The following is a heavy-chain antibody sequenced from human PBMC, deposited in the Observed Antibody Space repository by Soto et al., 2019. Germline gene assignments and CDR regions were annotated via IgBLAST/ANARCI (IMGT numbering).Heavy chain of an antibody. CDR3: ARNPNHRYSSSWATNWFDP. CDR1: GGTFSSYA. CDR2: IIPIFGTA. Sequence: QVQLVQSGAEVKKPGSSVKVSCKASGGTFSSYASSWVRQAPGQGLEWMGGIIPIFGTANYAQKFQGRVTITADESTSTAYMELSSLRSDDTAVYYCARNPNHRYSSSWATNWFDPWGQGTLVTVSS. D-gene: IGHD6-13*01. J-gene: IGHJ5*02. V-gene: IGHV1-69*01.